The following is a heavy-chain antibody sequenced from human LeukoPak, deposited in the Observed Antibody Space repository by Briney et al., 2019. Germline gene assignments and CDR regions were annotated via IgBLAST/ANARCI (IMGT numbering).Heavy chain of an antibody. CDR3: ARGNSYGYL. CDR2: ISYDGSNK. CDR1: GFTFSSYG. V-gene: IGHV3-30*03. D-gene: IGHD5-18*01. Sequence: PGGSLRLSCAASGFTFSSYGMHWVRQAPGKGLEWVAVISYDGSNKYYADSVKGRFTISRDNAKNSLYLQMNSLRAEDTAVYYCARGNSYGYLWGQGTLVTVSS. J-gene: IGHJ5*02.